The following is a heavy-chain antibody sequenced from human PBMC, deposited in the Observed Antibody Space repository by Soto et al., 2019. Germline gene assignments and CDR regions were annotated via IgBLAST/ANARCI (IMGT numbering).Heavy chain of an antibody. Sequence: GGSLRLSCAASGFTFSTYWMDWVRQTPGKGLEWVANINQDGSEKNYVDSVKGRFTISRDNARNSLYLQMSSLTAEDSALYYCSRSLNSWGQGTLVTVSS. J-gene: IGHJ4*02. CDR2: INQDGSEK. CDR3: SRSLNS. V-gene: IGHV3-7*01. CDR1: GFTFSTYW.